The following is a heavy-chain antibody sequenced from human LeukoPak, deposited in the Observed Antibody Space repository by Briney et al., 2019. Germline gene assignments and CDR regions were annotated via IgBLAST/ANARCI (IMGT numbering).Heavy chain of an antibody. CDR3: QRETDAFHI. V-gene: IGHV3-23*01. CDR2: ISGSGSST. Sequence: QPGGSMRLSCAPSGFTSSSYAMSWVRQPPGKGLEWVAVISGSGSSTYSADSVKGRFTISRDNYKNPLYLQMNSMRAEDTAVYYCQRETDAFHIRGQGTMVTVSS. J-gene: IGHJ3*02. CDR1: GFTSSSYA. D-gene: IGHD1-26*01.